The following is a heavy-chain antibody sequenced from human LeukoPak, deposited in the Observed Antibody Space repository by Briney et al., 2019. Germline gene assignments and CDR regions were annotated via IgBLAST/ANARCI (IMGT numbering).Heavy chain of an antibody. CDR3: ARQERIQLWLPDY. CDR1: GYSFTSYW. CDR2: IYPGDSDT. Sequence: GASLQISCKGSGYSFTSYWIGWVRQMPGKGLEWMGIIYPGDSDTKYSPSFQGQVTISADKSISTAYLQWSSLKASDTAMYYCARQERIQLWLPDYWGQGTLVTVSS. J-gene: IGHJ4*02. D-gene: IGHD5-18*01. V-gene: IGHV5-51*01.